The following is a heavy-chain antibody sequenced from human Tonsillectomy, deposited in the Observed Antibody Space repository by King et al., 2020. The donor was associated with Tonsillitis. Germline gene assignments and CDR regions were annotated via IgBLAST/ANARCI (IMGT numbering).Heavy chain of an antibody. D-gene: IGHD3-10*01. CDR3: ARAGVYYYGWGSSAYGMDV. Sequence: VQLVESGGGLVQPGGSLRLSCAASGFTVSSNYMSWVRQAPGKGLEWVSVIYSGGSTYYADSVKGRFTISRHNSKNTLYLQMNSLRAEDTAVYYCARAGVYYYGWGSSAYGMDVWGQGTTVTVSS. CDR2: IYSGGST. CDR1: GFTVSSNY. V-gene: IGHV3-53*04. J-gene: IGHJ6*02.